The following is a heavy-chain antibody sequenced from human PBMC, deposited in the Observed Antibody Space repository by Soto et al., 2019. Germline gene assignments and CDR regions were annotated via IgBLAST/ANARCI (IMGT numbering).Heavy chain of an antibody. CDR2: IYYSWST. V-gene: IGHV4-39*01. D-gene: IGHD6-13*01. Sequence: QLQLQESGPGLVKPSETLSLTCTVSGGSISSSSYYWGWIRQPPGKGLEWIGSIYYSWSTYYNPSLKSRVTISVDTSMNQVSLKLSSVTAADTDVYYCARLGGSSSWYGSVEAFDIWGQWTMVTVSS. J-gene: IGHJ3*02. CDR3: ARLGGSSSWYGSVEAFDI. CDR1: GGSISSSSYY.